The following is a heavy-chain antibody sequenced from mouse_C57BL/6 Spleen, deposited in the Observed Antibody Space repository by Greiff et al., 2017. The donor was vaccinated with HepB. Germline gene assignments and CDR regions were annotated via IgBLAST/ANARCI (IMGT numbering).Heavy chain of an antibody. CDR2: INPNNGGT. CDR3: ATYGNPYDAMDY. J-gene: IGHJ4*01. CDR1: GYTFTDYY. Sequence: EVQLQQSGPELVKPGASVKISCKASGYTFTDYYMNWVKQSHGRSLEWIGDINPNNGGTSYNQKFKGKATLTVDNTSSTAYMELRSLTSEDSAVYYCATYGNPYDAMDYWGQGTSVTVSS. V-gene: IGHV1-26*01. D-gene: IGHD2-1*01.